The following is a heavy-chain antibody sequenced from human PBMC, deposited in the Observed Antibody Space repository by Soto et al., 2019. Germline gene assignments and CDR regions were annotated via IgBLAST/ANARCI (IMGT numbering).Heavy chain of an antibody. Sequence: PSETLSLTCTVSGASISSGSYYWAWIRQTPGKGLGWIGTIYYSGSTYYNPSLKSRVTISVDTSKNQFSLKLSSVTAADTAVYYCAIPSSGYNYRSPFYWGQGTLVTVSS. CDR1: GASISSGSYY. J-gene: IGHJ4*02. CDR2: IYYSGST. CDR3: AIPSSGYNYRSPFY. V-gene: IGHV4-39*01. D-gene: IGHD3-10*01.